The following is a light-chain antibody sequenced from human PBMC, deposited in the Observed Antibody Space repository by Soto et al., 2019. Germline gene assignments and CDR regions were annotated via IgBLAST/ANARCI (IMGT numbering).Light chain of an antibody. CDR2: DAS. J-gene: IGKJ5*01. CDR3: QQFNSYPIT. CDR1: QSLNSSY. V-gene: IGKV3-20*01. Sequence: DIVLTQSPCTLSLSPGERXTLSCRSSQSLNSSYLAWYQQKPGQAPRLLIYDASSRATGIPDRFSGSGSGTEFTLTIGGLQPDDFATYYCQQFNSYPITFGQGTRLEIK.